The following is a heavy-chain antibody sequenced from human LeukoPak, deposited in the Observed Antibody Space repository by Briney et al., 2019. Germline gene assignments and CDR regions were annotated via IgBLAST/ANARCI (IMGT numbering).Heavy chain of an antibody. J-gene: IGHJ3*02. D-gene: IGHD3-16*01. CDR2: IKQDGSEK. V-gene: IGHV3-7*01. Sequence: GGSLRLSCAASGFTFSRYWMSWVRQAPGKGLEWVGNIKQDGSEKYYVDSVKGRFTISRDNAKNSLYLQMNSLRAEDTAVYYCAREAITEEGNDDAFDIWGQGTMVTVSS. CDR3: AREAITEEGNDDAFDI. CDR1: GFTFSRYW.